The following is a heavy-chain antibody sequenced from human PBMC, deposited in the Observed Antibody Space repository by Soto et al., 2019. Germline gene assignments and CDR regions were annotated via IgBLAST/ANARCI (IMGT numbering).Heavy chain of an antibody. CDR1: GYTFTSYG. V-gene: IGHV1-18*01. J-gene: IGHJ6*03. D-gene: IGHD2-2*01. Sequence: ASVKVSCKASGYTFTSYGISWVRQAPGQGLEWMGWISAYNGNTNYAQKLQGRVTMTTDTSTSTAYMELRGLRSDDTAVYYCARGVYCSSTSCYAPYYYYYYMDVWGKGTTVTVSS. CDR3: ARGVYCSSTSCYAPYYYYYYMDV. CDR2: ISAYNGNT.